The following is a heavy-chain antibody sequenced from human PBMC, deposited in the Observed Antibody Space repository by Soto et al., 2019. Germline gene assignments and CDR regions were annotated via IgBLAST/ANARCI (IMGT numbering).Heavy chain of an antibody. V-gene: IGHV3-21*01. CDR1: GFTFSSYS. CDR3: ARVSPDFWSGYGRGYFDY. D-gene: IGHD3-3*01. J-gene: IGHJ4*02. Sequence: GGSLRLSCAASGFTFSSYSMNWVRQAPGKGLEWVSSISSSSSYIYYADSVKGRFTISRDNAKNSLYLQMNSLRAEDTAVYYCARVSPDFWSGYGRGYFDYWGQGTLVTVSS. CDR2: ISSSSSYI.